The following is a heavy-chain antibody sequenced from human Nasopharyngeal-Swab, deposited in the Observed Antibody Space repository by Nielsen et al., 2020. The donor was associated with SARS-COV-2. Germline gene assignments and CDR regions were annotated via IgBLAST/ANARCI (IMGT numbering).Heavy chain of an antibody. CDR2: INWNSGRE. Sequence: GGSLRLSCETSGFTFDDYTMHWVRQAPGKGLEWVSGINWNSGREGYADSVKGRFTISRDNAKNSLYLLVNSLRSEDTALYYCARGTADYSNPSFDYWGQGTLVTVPS. CDR3: ARGTADYSNPSFDY. V-gene: IGHV3-9*01. J-gene: IGHJ4*02. CDR1: GFTFDDYT. D-gene: IGHD4-11*01.